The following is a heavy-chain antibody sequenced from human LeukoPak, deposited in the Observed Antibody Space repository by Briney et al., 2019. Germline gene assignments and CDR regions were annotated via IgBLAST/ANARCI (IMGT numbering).Heavy chain of an antibody. D-gene: IGHD6-25*01. J-gene: IGHJ4*02. CDR2: MNPNNGDS. CDR3: ARTTSFTASGYDY. CDR1: GYTFTNYH. V-gene: IGHV1-8*03. Sequence: GASVKVSCKASGYTFTNYHINWVRQAPGQGLEWVGWMNPNNGDSGFAQNFQGRVAITRDTSMSTAYMDLGSLRPEDTAVYFCARTTSFTASGYDYWGQGTLVTVSS.